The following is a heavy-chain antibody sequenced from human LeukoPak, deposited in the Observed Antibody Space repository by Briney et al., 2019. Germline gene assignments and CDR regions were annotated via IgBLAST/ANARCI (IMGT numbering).Heavy chain of an antibody. CDR3: ARSLYYYDSSGYDY. Sequence: GGSLRLSCAASGFTFSSYEMNWVRQAPGKGLEWGSYISSSGSTIYYADSVKGRFTISRDNAKNSLYLQMNSLRAEDTAVYYCARSLYYYDSSGYDYWGQGTLVTVSS. J-gene: IGHJ4*02. V-gene: IGHV3-48*03. CDR1: GFTFSSYE. D-gene: IGHD3-22*01. CDR2: ISSSGSTI.